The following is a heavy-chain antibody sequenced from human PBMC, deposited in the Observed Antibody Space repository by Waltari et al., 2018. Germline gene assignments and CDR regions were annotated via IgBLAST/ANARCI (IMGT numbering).Heavy chain of an antibody. D-gene: IGHD4-17*01. J-gene: IGHJ4*02. V-gene: IGHV4-38-2*01. CDR3: ARSLYGDYRTGFDY. CDR2: IYHSGST. CDR1: GYSISSGYY. Sequence: VQLQESGPGLVKPSETLSLTCAVSGYSISSGYYWGWIRQPPGKGLEWIGSIYHSGSTYYNPSLKSRVTISVDTSKNQFSLKLSSVTAADTAVYYCARSLYGDYRTGFDYWGQGTLVTVSS.